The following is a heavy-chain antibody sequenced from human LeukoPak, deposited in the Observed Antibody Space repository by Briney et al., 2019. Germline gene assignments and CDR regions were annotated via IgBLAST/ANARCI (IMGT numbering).Heavy chain of an antibody. Sequence: GRSLRLSCAASGFTFSSYAMHWGRQAPGKGREWVAVISYDGSNKYYADSVKGRFTISRDNSKNTLYLQMDSLRAEDTAVYYCSITMIVVAMAHDAFDIWGQGTMVTVSS. CDR2: ISYDGSNK. CDR1: GFTFSSYA. CDR3: SITMIVVAMAHDAFDI. J-gene: IGHJ3*02. V-gene: IGHV3-30*04. D-gene: IGHD3-22*01.